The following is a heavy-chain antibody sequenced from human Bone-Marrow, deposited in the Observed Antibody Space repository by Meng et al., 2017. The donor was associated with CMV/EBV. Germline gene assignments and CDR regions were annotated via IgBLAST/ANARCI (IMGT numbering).Heavy chain of an antibody. CDR2: FNGYNGDT. V-gene: IGHV1-18*01. Sequence: ASVKVSCKASGFTFSTYVITWVRQAPGQGLEWMGWFNGYNGDTNYAQKAQGRVTVTIDTSTNTAYMEMRSLRSDDTAVHYCARGRMRADFDCWGQGTLVTVSS. CDR3: ARGRMRADFDC. J-gene: IGHJ4*02. CDR1: GFTFSTYV.